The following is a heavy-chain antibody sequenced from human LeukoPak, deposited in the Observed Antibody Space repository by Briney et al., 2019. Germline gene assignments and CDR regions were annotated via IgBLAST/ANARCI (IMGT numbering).Heavy chain of an antibody. D-gene: IGHD6-6*01. Sequence: SETLSLTCTVSGGSISSGGYYWSWIRQHPGKGLEWIGYIYYRGSTYYNPSLKSRVTISVDTSKNQFSLKLSSVTAADTAVYYCARDGGGYSSSSPPNYFDYWGQGTLVTVSS. CDR1: GGSISSGGYY. CDR2: IYYRGST. CDR3: ARDGGGYSSSSPPNYFDY. V-gene: IGHV4-31*03. J-gene: IGHJ4*02.